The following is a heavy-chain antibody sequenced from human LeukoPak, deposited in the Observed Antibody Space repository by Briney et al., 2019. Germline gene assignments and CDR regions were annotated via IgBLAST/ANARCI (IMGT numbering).Heavy chain of an antibody. D-gene: IGHD4-23*01. V-gene: IGHV1-8*01. CDR2: MNPNSGNT. CDR3: ARGHNKSDGGNSGSAWFGP. Sequence: GASVKVSCKASGYTFTTYDINWVRQATGQGLEWMGWMNPNSGNTGYAQKFQGRVTMTRNTSISTAYMELSSLRSEDTAVYYCARGHNKSDGGNSGSAWFGPWGQGTLVTVSS. CDR1: GYTFTTYD. J-gene: IGHJ5*02.